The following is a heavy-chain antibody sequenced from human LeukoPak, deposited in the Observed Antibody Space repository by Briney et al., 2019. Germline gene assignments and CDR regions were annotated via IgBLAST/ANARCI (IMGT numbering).Heavy chain of an antibody. V-gene: IGHV3-23*01. Sequence: PGGSLRLSCAASGFTFNIYTMYWVRQDPGKGLEWVSGIRHSDGNTYYADSVKGRFTISSDKSKNILFLQMNSLRAEDTALYYCAKGQETESRLDSWGQGTLVTVSS. CDR3: AKGQETESRLDS. CDR2: IRHSDGNT. J-gene: IGHJ4*02. D-gene: IGHD1-1*01. CDR1: GFTFNIYT.